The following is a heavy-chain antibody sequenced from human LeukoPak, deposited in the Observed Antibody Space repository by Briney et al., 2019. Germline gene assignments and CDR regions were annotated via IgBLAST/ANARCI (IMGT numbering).Heavy chain of an antibody. V-gene: IGHV1-8*03. CDR2: MNPNSGNT. J-gene: IGHJ4*02. CDR3: ARVPGANRITIFGVVIKYYFDY. Sequence: ASVKVSCKASGYTFTSYDINWVRQATGQGLEWMGWMNPNSGNTGYAQKFQGRVTITRNTSISTAYMELSSLRSEDTAVYYCARVPGANRITIFGVVIKYYFDYWGQGTLVSVSS. CDR1: GYTFTSYD. D-gene: IGHD3-3*01.